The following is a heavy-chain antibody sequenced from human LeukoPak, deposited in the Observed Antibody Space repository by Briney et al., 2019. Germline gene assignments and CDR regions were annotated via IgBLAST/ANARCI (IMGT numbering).Heavy chain of an antibody. CDR1: GFTFTSSA. J-gene: IGHJ5*02. Sequence: ASVKVSFKASGFTFTSSAMQWVRQARGQRLEWIGWIVVGSGNTNYAQKFQERVTITRDMSTSTAYMELSSLRSEDTAVYYCAALRAVAPPYNWFDPWGQGTLVTASS. CDR3: AALRAVAPPYNWFDP. D-gene: IGHD6-19*01. CDR2: IVVGSGNT. V-gene: IGHV1-58*02.